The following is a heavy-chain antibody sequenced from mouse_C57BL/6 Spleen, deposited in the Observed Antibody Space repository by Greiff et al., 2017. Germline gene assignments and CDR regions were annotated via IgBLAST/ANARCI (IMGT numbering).Heavy chain of an antibody. Sequence: QVQLQQSGPELVKPGASVKISCKASGYAFSSSWMNWVKQRPGKGLEGIGRIYPGDGDTNYNGKFKGKATLTADKSSSTAYMQLSSLTSEDSAVYFCAHYYGSEDYWGQGTTLTVSS. J-gene: IGHJ2*01. V-gene: IGHV1-82*01. D-gene: IGHD1-1*01. CDR2: IYPGDGDT. CDR1: GYAFSSSW. CDR3: AHYYGSEDY.